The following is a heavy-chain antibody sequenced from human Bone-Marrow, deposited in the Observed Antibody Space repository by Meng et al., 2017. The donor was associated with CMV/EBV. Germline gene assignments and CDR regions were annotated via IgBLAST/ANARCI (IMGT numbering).Heavy chain of an antibody. J-gene: IGHJ4*02. CDR2: INHSGST. Sequence: SETLSLTCAVYGGSFSGYYWSWTRQPPGKGLEWIGEINHSGSTNYNPSLKSRVTISVDTSKNQFSLKLSTVTAADTAVYYCARENYFDYWGQGTLVTVSS. V-gene: IGHV4-34*01. CDR1: GGSFSGYY. CDR3: ARENYFDY.